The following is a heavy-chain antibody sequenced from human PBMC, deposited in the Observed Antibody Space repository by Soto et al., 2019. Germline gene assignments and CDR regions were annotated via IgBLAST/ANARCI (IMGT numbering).Heavy chain of an antibody. CDR1: GFIFSSYA. V-gene: IGHV3-23*01. Sequence: GGSLRLSCAASGFIFSSYAMSWVRQAPGKGLEWVSAIGGRGVDTLYADSVKGRFTISRDNSKNTLYLQMNSLRVEDTAVYYCAKRGDDFRSGYYYYFDSWGLGTPVTVSS. CDR3: AKRGDDFRSGYYYYFDS. J-gene: IGHJ4*02. D-gene: IGHD3-3*01. CDR2: IGGRGVDT.